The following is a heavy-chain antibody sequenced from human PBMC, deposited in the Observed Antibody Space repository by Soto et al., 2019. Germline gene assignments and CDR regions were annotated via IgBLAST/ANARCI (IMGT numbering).Heavy chain of an antibody. J-gene: IGHJ4*02. V-gene: IGHV4-34*01. CDR2: INHSGST. CDR3: ARAWDSNYYGRPINH. CDR1: GGSFSGYY. D-gene: IGHD4-4*01. Sequence: QVQLQQWGAGLLKPSETLSLTCAVYGGSFSGYYWSWIRQPPGKGLEWIGEINHSGSTNYNPSLKSRVTISVDTSKNQFSLKLGSVTAADTAVYCCARAWDSNYYGRPINHWGQGTLVTVSS.